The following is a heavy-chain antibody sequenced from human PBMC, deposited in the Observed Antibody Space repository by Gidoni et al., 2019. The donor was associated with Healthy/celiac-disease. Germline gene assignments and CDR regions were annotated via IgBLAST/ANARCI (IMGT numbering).Heavy chain of an antibody. D-gene: IGHD3-10*01. V-gene: IGHV4-39*01. CDR2: IYYSGST. J-gene: IGHJ3*02. CDR3: ARHVRTMVRGADDAFDI. Sequence: QLQLQESGPGLVKPSETLSLTCTVSGGSISSSSYYWGWIRQPPGKGLEWIGSIYYSGSTYYNPSLKSRVTISVDTSKNQFSLKLSSVTAADTAVYYCARHVRTMVRGADDAFDIWGQGTMVTVSS. CDR1: GGSISSSSYY.